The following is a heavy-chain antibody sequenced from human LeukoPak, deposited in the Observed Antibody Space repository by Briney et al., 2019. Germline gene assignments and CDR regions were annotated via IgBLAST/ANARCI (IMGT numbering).Heavy chain of an antibody. V-gene: IGHV3-66*01. Sequence: PGGSLRLSCAASGFTVSSNYMSWVRQAPGRGLEWVSVIYSGGSTYYADSVKGRFTISRDNSKNTLFLQMNSLRAGDTAVYYCARIGRHGSGSYPVDYWGQGTLVTVSS. D-gene: IGHD3-10*01. CDR2: IYSGGST. J-gene: IGHJ4*02. CDR3: ARIGRHGSGSYPVDY. CDR1: GFTVSSNY.